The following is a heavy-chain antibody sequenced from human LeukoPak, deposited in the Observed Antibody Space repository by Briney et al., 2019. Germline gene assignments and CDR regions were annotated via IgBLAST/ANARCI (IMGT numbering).Heavy chain of an antibody. CDR1: GYTFTSYD. CDR3: AREGRYSSSWYPSTYDY. Sequence: ASVKVSCKASGYTFTSYDINWVRQATGQGLEWMGWINPNSGGTNYAQKFQGWVTMTRDTSISTAYMELSRLRSDDTAVYYCAREGRYSSSWYPSTYDYWGQGTLVTVSS. D-gene: IGHD6-13*01. V-gene: IGHV1-2*04. J-gene: IGHJ4*02. CDR2: INPNSGGT.